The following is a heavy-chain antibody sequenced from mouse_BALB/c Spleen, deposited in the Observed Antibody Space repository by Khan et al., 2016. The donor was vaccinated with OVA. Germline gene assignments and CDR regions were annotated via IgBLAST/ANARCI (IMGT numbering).Heavy chain of an antibody. CDR2: ILAGGST. CDR1: GFSLTSYG. Sequence: QVQLKQSGPGLVAPSQSLSITCTVSGFSLTSYGVHWVLQPPGKGLVWLGVILAGGSTNYNLALMFRLSNSKDNAKSQVFIKMNSVQTDDTGMYYCARLEDIWGQGTTLTVSS. J-gene: IGHJ2*01. CDR3: ARLEDI. V-gene: IGHV2-9*02. D-gene: IGHD1-3*01.